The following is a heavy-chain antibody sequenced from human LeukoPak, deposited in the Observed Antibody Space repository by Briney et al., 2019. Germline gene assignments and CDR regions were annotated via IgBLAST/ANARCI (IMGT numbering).Heavy chain of an antibody. CDR1: DFTLSDAW. J-gene: IGHJ4*02. V-gene: IGHV3-15*01. CDR2: IKSKDDGGTT. CDR3: TAEPFRRTRRATQTYFKY. D-gene: IGHD1-14*01. Sequence: RSGGSLRLSCVTSDFTLSDAWVNWVRQVPGKGLEWVGRIKSKDDGGTTDYAAPVKGRFTISRDESQKTLFLQMTSLNTEDTAIYYCTAEPFRRTRRATQTYFKYWGQGTLVTVSS.